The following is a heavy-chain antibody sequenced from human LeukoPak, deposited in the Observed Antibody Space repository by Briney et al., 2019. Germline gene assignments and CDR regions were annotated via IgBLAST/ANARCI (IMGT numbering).Heavy chain of an antibody. CDR2: IYTSGST. J-gene: IGHJ6*03. V-gene: IGHV4-59*10. Sequence: PSETLSLTCAVYGGSFSGYYWSWIRQPPGKGLEWIGRIYTSGSTNYNPSLKSRVTMSVDTSKNQFSLKLSSVTAADTAVYYCARGRNYMDVWGKGTTVTISS. CDR3: ARGRNYMDV. CDR1: GGSFSGYY.